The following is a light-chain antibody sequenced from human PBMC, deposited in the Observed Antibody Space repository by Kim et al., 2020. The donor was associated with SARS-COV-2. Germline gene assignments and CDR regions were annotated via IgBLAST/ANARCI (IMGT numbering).Light chain of an antibody. CDR1: SDRLRSNT. V-gene: IGLV1-44*01. CDR3: ASWEGSLNGWV. CDR2: GNN. Sequence: GASITSCSTRNSDRLRSNTVTWYQQLPGKAPKLVIYGNNNRPSGVPDRFSGSKSGNTASLAISGLQAEDEADYYCASWEGSLNGWVFGGGTQLTVL. J-gene: IGLJ3*02.